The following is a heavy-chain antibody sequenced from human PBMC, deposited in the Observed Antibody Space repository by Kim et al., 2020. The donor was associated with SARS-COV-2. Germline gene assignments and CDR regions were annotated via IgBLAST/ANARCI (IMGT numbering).Heavy chain of an antibody. J-gene: IGHJ4*02. Sequence: GGSLRLSCTASGFIFRRDWMHWVRLTPGKRLEWVSRINGDATLTSYADSVKGRFTVSRDNAKNTVYLEMKRLRVEDTAVYYCVRGMGDDWGQGTLVTVSA. CDR2: INGDATLT. V-gene: IGHV3-74*01. CDR1: GFIFRRDW. CDR3: VRGMGDD.